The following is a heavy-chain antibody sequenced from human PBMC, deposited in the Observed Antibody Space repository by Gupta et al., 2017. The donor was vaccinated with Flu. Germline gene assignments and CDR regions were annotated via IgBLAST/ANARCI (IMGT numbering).Heavy chain of an antibody. CDR1: GFTLSSYG. D-gene: IGHD4-17*01. CDR2: IWYDGSNK. CDR3: ARYGDYGEYMDV. J-gene: IGHJ6*03. Sequence: QVQLVESGGGVVQPGRSLRLSCAASGFTLSSYGMHWVRQAPGKGLEWVAVIWYDGSNKYYADSVKGRFTISRDYSKNTLYLQMNSLRAEDTAVYYCARYGDYGEYMDVWGKGTTVTVSS. V-gene: IGHV3-33*01.